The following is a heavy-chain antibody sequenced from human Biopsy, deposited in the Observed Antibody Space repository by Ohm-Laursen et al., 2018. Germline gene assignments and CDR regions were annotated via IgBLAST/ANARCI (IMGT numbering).Heavy chain of an antibody. D-gene: IGHD2-15*01. CDR1: GFSFNDYY. CDR3: ARLQGMQLQKNYFDY. Sequence: SLRLSCAASGFSFNDYYMSWIRQAPGKWLGWVSYISNSGGTIFYADSVKGRFTVSRDNAKNSLYLHMSSLRADDTAVYYCARLQGMQLQKNYFDYWGLGTPVTVSS. CDR2: ISNSGGTI. V-gene: IGHV3-11*01. J-gene: IGHJ4*02.